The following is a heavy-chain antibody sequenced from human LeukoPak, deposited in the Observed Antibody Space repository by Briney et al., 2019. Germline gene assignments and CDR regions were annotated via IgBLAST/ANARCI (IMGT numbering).Heavy chain of an antibody. Sequence: SQTLSLTCTVSGGSISSGSYYWSWIRQPAGKGLEWIGRIYTSGSTNYNPSLKSRVTISVDTSKHQFSLKLSSVTAADTAVYYCAGGYCSGGSCYSYDAFDIWGQGTMVTASS. D-gene: IGHD2-15*01. CDR1: GGSISSGSYY. CDR3: AGGYCSGGSCYSYDAFDI. CDR2: IYTSGST. J-gene: IGHJ3*02. V-gene: IGHV4-61*02.